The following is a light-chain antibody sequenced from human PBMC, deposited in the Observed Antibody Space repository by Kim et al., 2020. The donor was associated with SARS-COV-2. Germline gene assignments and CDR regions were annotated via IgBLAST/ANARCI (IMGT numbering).Light chain of an antibody. CDR2: GKN. CDR1: SLRSYY. J-gene: IGLJ1*01. Sequence: ALGQTVRITCQGDSLRSYYASWYQHKPGQAPVLVIYGKNNRPSGIPDRFSGSSSGNTASLTITGAQAEDEADYYCNSRDSSGNHYVFGTGTKVTV. CDR3: NSRDSSGNHYV. V-gene: IGLV3-19*01.